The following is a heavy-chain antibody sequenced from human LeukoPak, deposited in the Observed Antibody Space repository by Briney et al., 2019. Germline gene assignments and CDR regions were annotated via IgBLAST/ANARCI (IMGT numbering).Heavy chain of an antibody. D-gene: IGHD6-19*01. CDR3: AKRSGYTTGWFFDF. CDR1: GFTFSSYS. J-gene: IGHJ4*02. CDR2: ISSSSSYI. Sequence: GGSLRLSYAASGFTFSSYSMNWVRQAPGKGLEWVSSISSSSSYIYYADSVKGRFTISRDNAKNSLYLQMNSLRAEDTAVFYCAKRSGYTTGWFFDFWGQGTLVTVSS. V-gene: IGHV3-21*04.